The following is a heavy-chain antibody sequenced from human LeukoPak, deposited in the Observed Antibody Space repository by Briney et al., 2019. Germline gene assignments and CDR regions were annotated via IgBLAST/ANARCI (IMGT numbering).Heavy chain of an antibody. CDR1: GGTFSSYA. V-gene: IGHV1-69*01. Sequence: SVKVSCKASGGTFSSYAISWVRQAPGQGLEWMGGIIPIFGTANYAQKFQGRVTITADESTSTAYMELSSLRSEDTAVYYCASVITMIVGDAFDIWGQGTMVTVSS. D-gene: IGHD3-22*01. CDR3: ASVITMIVGDAFDI. J-gene: IGHJ3*02. CDR2: IIPIFGTA.